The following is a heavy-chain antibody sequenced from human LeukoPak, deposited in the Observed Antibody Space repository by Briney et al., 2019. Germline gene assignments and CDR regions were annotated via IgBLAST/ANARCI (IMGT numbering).Heavy chain of an antibody. Sequence: GEALKIPCRGFGYSFPSYWFGWGRQMPGEGLEWWGSVYPGGWDTRYSPSFQGQVTISADKSISTAYLQRSSLKPSDTAKDYRARTVYDSSGHYYKSYYFDYWGQGTLVTVSS. D-gene: IGHD3-22*01. J-gene: IGHJ4*02. V-gene: IGHV5-51*06. CDR2: VYPGGWDT. CDR1: GYSFPSYW. CDR3: ARTVYDSSGHYYKSYYFDY.